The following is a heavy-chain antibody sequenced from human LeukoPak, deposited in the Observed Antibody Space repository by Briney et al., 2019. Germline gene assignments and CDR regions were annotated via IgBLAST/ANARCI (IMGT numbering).Heavy chain of an antibody. V-gene: IGHV3-23*01. D-gene: IGHD3-22*01. CDR2: ISGSGGNT. CDR3: AKVYDSTVWRLFQH. CDR1: GFTFSSYV. J-gene: IGHJ1*01. Sequence: PGGSLRLSCAASGFTFSSYVMTWVRQSPGKGLEWVSAISGSGGNTYYADSVKGRFTISRDNSKNTLYLQMNSLRAEDTALYYCAKVYDSTVWRLFQHWGQGTLVTVSS.